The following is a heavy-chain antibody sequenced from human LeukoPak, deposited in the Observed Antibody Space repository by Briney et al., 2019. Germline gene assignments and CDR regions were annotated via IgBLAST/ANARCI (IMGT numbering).Heavy chain of an antibody. V-gene: IGHV4-61*02. J-gene: IGHJ6*03. Sequence: SETLSLTCTVTGGSISSGSYYWSWIRQPAGKGLEWIVRIYTSGSTNYNPSLKSRVTISVDTSKNQFSLKLSSVTAADTAVYCCARVTYGSSPDYYYYYYMDVWGKGTTVSVSS. CDR1: GGSISSGSYY. CDR3: ARVTYGSSPDYYYYYYMDV. D-gene: IGHD6-13*01. CDR2: IYTSGST.